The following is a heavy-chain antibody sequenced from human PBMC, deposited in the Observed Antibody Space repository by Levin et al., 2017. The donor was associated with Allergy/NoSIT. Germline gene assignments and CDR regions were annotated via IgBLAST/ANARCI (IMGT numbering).Heavy chain of an antibody. CDR3: AKDRILAVWDNWFDS. CDR2: IDTTGTRT. D-gene: IGHD3-9*01. CDR1: GFTFSSYA. Sequence: PGESLKISCAAAGFTFSSYAMTWVRQAPGKGLEWVSGIDTTGTRTYYGDSVKGRFTISRDNSKNTLYLQMNSLRAEDTAVYYCAKDRILAVWDNWFDSWGQGTLVTVSS. J-gene: IGHJ5*01. V-gene: IGHV3-23*01.